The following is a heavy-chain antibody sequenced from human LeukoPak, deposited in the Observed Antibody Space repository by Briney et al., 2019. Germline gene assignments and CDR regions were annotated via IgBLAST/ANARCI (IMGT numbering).Heavy chain of an antibody. V-gene: IGHV4-4*02. CDR2: IYHSGST. Sequence: SETLSLTCAVSGGSISSSNWWSWVRQPPGKGLEWIGEIYHSGSTNYNPSLKSRVTISVDKSKNQFSLKLSSVTAADTAVYYCARRRHYYGSGSYYPHAFDIWGQGTMVTVSS. J-gene: IGHJ3*02. D-gene: IGHD3-10*01. CDR1: GGSISSSNW. CDR3: ARRRHYYGSGSYYPHAFDI.